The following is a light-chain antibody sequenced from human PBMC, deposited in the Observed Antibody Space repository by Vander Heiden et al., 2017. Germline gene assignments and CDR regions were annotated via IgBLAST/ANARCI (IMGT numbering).Light chain of an antibody. Sequence: DIQMTQSPSSLSASVGDSVTITCRANQGISNYLAWYQQKPGKVPMLLIYAASTLQSGVPSRFSGSGSGTDFTLTISSLQPEDVATYYCQKYNSAPPWTFGQGTKVEIK. CDR2: AAS. J-gene: IGKJ1*01. V-gene: IGKV1-27*01. CDR1: QGISNY. CDR3: QKYNSAPPWT.